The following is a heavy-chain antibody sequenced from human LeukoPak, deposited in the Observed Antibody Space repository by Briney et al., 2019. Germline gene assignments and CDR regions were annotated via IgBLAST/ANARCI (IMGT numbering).Heavy chain of an antibody. CDR3: ARGVLLWFGRSFYYMDV. Sequence: ASVKVSCKASGYTFTGYYMHWVRQAPGQGLEWMGWINPNSGGTNYAQKFQGRVTMARDTSISTAYMELRSLRSDDTAVYYCARGVLLWFGRSFYYMDVWGKGTTVTISS. CDR1: GYTFTGYY. D-gene: IGHD3-10*01. V-gene: IGHV1-2*02. J-gene: IGHJ6*03. CDR2: INPNSGGT.